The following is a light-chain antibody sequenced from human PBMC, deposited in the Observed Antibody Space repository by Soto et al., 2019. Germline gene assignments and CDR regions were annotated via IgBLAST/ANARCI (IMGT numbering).Light chain of an antibody. V-gene: IGKV3-20*01. CDR2: GAP. J-gene: IGKJ1*01. CDR1: QSVSSNY. Sequence: EIVLTQSPGTLSLSPGDRATLSCRASQSVSSNYLAWYQQKPGQAPRLLIYGAPSRATGIPDRCSGSGSGTDFPLTISRLEPADFVVYYCQQYDSSPRTFGQGTKLEIK. CDR3: QQYDSSPRT.